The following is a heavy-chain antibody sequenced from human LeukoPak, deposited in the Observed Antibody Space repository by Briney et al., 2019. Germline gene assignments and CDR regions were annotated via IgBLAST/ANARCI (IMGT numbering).Heavy chain of an antibody. J-gene: IGHJ4*02. CDR2: IIPIFGTA. CDR1: GGTFSSYA. V-gene: IGHV1-69*06. D-gene: IGHD3-10*01. CDR3: ARSLLWFGELLPFDY. Sequence: ASVKVSCKASGGTFSSYAISWVRQAPGQGLEWMGGIIPIFGTANYAQKFQGRVTITADKSTSTAYMELSSLRSEDTAVYYCARSLLWFGELLPFDYWGQGTLVTVSS.